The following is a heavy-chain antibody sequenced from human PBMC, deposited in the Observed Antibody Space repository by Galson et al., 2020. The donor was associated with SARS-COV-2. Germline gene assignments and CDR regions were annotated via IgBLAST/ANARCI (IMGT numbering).Heavy chain of an antibody. J-gene: IGHJ6*02. CDR3: ARGGVTTVTPEVDGMDV. CDR1: GYTFSDYY. V-gene: IGHV1-2*04. D-gene: IGHD4-17*01. Sequence: ASVKVSCKASGYTFSDYYMNWVRQAPGQGLQWMGWINPNSGGTNYAQKFQGWVTMTSDTSISTAYMELSRLRSDDTAVYYCARGGVTTVTPEVDGMDVWGQGTTVTVSS. CDR2: INPNSGGT.